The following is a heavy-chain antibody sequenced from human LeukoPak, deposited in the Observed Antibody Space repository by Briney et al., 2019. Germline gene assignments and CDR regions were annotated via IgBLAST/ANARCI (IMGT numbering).Heavy chain of an antibody. CDR2: IYWDDDK. CDR3: ARSVWGGQPLSTRGSGYYFDY. V-gene: IGHV2-5*02. J-gene: IGHJ4*02. D-gene: IGHD3-10*02. CDR1: GFSLSTSGVG. Sequence: SGPTLVKPTQTLTLTCTFSGFSLSTSGVGVGWIRQPPGKALEWLALIYWDDDKRYSPSLKSRLTITKDTSKNQVVLTMTNMDPVDTATYYCARSVWGGQPLSTRGSGYYFDYWGQGTLVTVSS.